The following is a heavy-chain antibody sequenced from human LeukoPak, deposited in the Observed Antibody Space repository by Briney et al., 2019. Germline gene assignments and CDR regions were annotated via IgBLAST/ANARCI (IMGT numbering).Heavy chain of an antibody. CDR2: IHYSGST. J-gene: IGHJ6*03. Sequence: PSETLSLTCTVSGGSISSYYWSWIRQPPGKGLVWIGYIHYSGSTNYNPSLKSRVTISVDTSKNQFSLKLSSVIAADTAVYYCARVSWFPGTSYYYMDVWGKGTTVTVSS. D-gene: IGHD1-1*01. CDR1: GGSISSYY. CDR3: ARVSWFPGTSYYYMDV. V-gene: IGHV4-59*01.